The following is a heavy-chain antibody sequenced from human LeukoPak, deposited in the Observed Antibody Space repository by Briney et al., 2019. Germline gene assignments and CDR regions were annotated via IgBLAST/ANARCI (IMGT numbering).Heavy chain of an antibody. J-gene: IGHJ4*02. CDR2: IHTSGST. CDR1: GGSISSGSYY. Sequence: SETLSLTCTVSGGSISSGSYYWSWIRQPAGKGLEWIGRIHTSGSTNYNPSLKSRVTISVDTSKNQFSLKLSSVTAADTAVYYCARWKSGSYYYFDYWGQGTLVTVSS. CDR3: ARWKSGSYYYFDY. D-gene: IGHD1-26*01. V-gene: IGHV4-61*02.